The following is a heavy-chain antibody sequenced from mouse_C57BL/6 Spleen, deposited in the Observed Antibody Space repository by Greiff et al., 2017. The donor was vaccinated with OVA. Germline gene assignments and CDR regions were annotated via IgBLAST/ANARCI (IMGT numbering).Heavy chain of an antibody. D-gene: IGHD2-1*01. CDR3: VREGGVYYGNYAWFAY. Sequence: EVKLMESGGGLVQPKGSLKLSCAASGFSFNTYAMNWVRQAPGKGLEWVARIRSKSNNYATYYADSVKDRFTISRDDSESMLYLQMNNLKTEDTAMYYCVREGGVYYGNYAWFAYWGQGTLVTVSA. J-gene: IGHJ3*01. CDR2: IRSKSNNYAT. V-gene: IGHV10-1*01. CDR1: GFSFNTYA.